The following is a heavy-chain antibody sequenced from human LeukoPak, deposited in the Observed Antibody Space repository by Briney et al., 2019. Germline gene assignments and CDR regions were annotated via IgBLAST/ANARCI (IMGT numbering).Heavy chain of an antibody. CDR2: ISGSGGST. J-gene: IGHJ5*02. D-gene: IGHD6-13*01. CDR3: AKYYSSSPPTGFDP. Sequence: GASLRLSCAASGFTFSSYAMSWVRQAPGKGLEWVSAISGSGGSTYYADSVKGRFTISRDDSKNTLYLQMNSLRAEDTAVYYCAKYYSSSPPTGFDPWGQGTLVTVSS. CDR1: GFTFSSYA. V-gene: IGHV3-23*01.